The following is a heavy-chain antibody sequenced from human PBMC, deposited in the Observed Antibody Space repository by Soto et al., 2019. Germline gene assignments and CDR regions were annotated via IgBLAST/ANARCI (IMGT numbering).Heavy chain of an antibody. D-gene: IGHD6-19*01. J-gene: IGHJ4*02. Sequence: SGPTLVNPTQTLTLTCTFSGFSLSTSGMCVSWIRQPPGKALEWLARIDWDDDKYYSTSLKTRLTISKDTSKNQVVLTMTNMDPVDTATYYFARFVADSSGWRFDYWGQGTLVTVSS. V-gene: IGHV2-70*11. CDR2: IDWDDDK. CDR1: GFSLSTSGMC. CDR3: ARFVADSSGWRFDY.